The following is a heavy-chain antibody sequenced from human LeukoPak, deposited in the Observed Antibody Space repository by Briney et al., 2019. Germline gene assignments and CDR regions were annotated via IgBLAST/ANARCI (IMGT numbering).Heavy chain of an antibody. Sequence: PGGSLRLSCAASGFTFDDYAMHWVRQGPGKGLEWVSGISWNSGSIGYADSVKGRFTISRDNAKNSLYLQMNSLRAEDTALYYCAKDIYPNLKQTENWFDPWGQGTLVTVSS. CDR1: GFTFDDYA. CDR2: ISWNSGSI. CDR3: AKDIYPNLKQTENWFDP. D-gene: IGHD2-2*02. V-gene: IGHV3-9*01. J-gene: IGHJ5*02.